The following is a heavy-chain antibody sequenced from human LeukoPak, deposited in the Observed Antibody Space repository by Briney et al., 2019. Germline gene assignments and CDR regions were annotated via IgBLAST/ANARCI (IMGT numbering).Heavy chain of an antibody. CDR2: ISSSGSTI. J-gene: IGHJ4*02. D-gene: IGHD1-26*01. Sequence: KPGGSLRLSCAASGFTFSVYCMSWIRQAPGKGLEWVSYISSSGSTIYYADSVKGRFTISRDNAKNSLYLQMNSLRAEDTAVYYCASSPPISGSTLGEFDYWGQGTLVTVSS. V-gene: IGHV3-11*01. CDR3: ASSPPISGSTLGEFDY. CDR1: GFTFSVYC.